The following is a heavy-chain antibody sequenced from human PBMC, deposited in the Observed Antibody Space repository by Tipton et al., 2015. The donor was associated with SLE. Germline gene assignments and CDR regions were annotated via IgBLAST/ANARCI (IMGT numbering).Heavy chain of an antibody. CDR1: GGSISSGSYY. J-gene: IGHJ4*02. V-gene: IGHV4-61*01. CDR2: IYYSGST. Sequence: TLSLTCAVSGGSISSGSYYWSWIRQPPGKGLEWIGYIYYSGSTNYNPSLKSRVTISVDTSKNQFSLKLSSVTAADTAVYYCARSKRDGYTVGYWGQGTLVTVSS. CDR3: ARSKRDGYTVGY. D-gene: IGHD5-24*01.